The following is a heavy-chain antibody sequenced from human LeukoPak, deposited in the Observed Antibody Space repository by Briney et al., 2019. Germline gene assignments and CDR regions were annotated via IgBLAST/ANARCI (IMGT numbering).Heavy chain of an antibody. J-gene: IGHJ4*02. CDR3: ARVQGYCSSTSCYPDTNFDY. Sequence: ASVKFSCKASGYTFTVYYMHWVRQASGQGLEWMGCINPNSGGTNYAQKFQGRVTMTRDTSISTAYMELSRLRSDDTAVYYCARVQGYCSSTSCYPDTNFDYWGQGTLVTVSS. CDR1: GYTFTVYY. CDR2: INPNSGGT. V-gene: IGHV1-2*02. D-gene: IGHD2-2*01.